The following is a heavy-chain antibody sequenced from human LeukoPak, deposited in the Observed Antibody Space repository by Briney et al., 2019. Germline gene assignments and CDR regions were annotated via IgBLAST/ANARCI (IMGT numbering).Heavy chain of an antibody. Sequence: SETLSLTCAVYGGSFSGYYWSWIRQPPGKGLEWIGEINHSGSTNYNPSLKSRVTISVDTSKDQFSLKLSSVTAADTAVYYCARGAAAAIDYWGQGTLVTVSP. J-gene: IGHJ4*02. V-gene: IGHV4-34*01. D-gene: IGHD6-13*01. CDR3: ARGAAAAIDY. CDR1: GGSFSGYY. CDR2: INHSGST.